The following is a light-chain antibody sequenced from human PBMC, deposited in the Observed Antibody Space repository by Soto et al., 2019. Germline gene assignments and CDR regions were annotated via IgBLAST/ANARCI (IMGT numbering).Light chain of an antibody. J-gene: IGKJ2*01. CDR3: QQYGHWPLYT. CDR2: GAS. CDR1: QSVRSN. Sequence: EIVMTQSPATLSVSPGERATLSCRASQSVRSNLAWYQQKPGQAPRLLIYGASTRATGIPARFSGSGSGTEFTLTISSLQSEDFAVYHCQQYGHWPLYTFGQGTKLEIK. V-gene: IGKV3-15*01.